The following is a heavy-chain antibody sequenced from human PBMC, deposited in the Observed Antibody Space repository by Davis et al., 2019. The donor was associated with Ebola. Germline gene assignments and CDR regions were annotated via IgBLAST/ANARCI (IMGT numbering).Heavy chain of an antibody. CDR3: ARVRIQLTFTAFDI. J-gene: IGHJ3*02. CDR2: ISYDGSNK. Sequence: GESLKISCAASGFTFSDYGIHWVRQAPGKGLERVAVISYDGSNKYYADSVKGRFTISRDNAKNALYLQMNSLRVDDTAFYYCARVRIQLTFTAFDIWGQGTMVTVSS. D-gene: IGHD5-18*01. V-gene: IGHV3-30*12. CDR1: GFTFSDYG.